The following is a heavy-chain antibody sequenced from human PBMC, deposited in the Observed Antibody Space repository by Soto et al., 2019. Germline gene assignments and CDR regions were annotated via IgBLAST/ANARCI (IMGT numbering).Heavy chain of an antibody. J-gene: IGHJ6*02. Sequence: PSETLSLTCSVFGGSMSPYYWSWIHQSPGKGLEWIANIYYRGNTNYNPSLESRVTISIDTSKNQFSLKLNSLTAADTAVYYCARHSKKTGDFDYYYGMDVWGQGTTVT. D-gene: IGHD7-27*01. CDR3: ARHSKKTGDFDYYYGMDV. CDR1: GGSMSPYY. V-gene: IGHV4-59*08. CDR2: IYYRGNT.